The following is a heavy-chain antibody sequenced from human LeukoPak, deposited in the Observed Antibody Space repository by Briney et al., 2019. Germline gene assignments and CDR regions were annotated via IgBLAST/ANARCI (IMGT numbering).Heavy chain of an antibody. Sequence: GGSLRLSCAASGFTFSSYWMHWVRQAPEKGLVWVSRINSDGRSTTYADSVKGRFTISRDNAKNSLYLQMNSLRDEDTAVYYCARERRAYYYGSGSLNYWGQGTLVTVSS. D-gene: IGHD3-10*01. CDR3: ARERRAYYYGSGSLNY. V-gene: IGHV3-74*01. J-gene: IGHJ4*02. CDR1: GFTFSSYW. CDR2: INSDGRST.